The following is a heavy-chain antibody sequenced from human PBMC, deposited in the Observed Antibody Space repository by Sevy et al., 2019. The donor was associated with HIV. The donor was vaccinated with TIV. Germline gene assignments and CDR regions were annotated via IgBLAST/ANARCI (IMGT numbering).Heavy chain of an antibody. Sequence: TETLSLTCTVSGGSISSYYWSWIRQAPGKGLEWIGYISYSGNSNSNPSLKSRVTISVDSSKNQLSLKLTSVTAADTAVYYCAARGSSDWLQKYYFDYWGQGTLVSVSS. CDR3: AARGSSDWLQKYYFDY. V-gene: IGHV4-59*01. D-gene: IGHD6-19*01. CDR1: GGSISSYY. CDR2: ISYSGNS. J-gene: IGHJ4*02.